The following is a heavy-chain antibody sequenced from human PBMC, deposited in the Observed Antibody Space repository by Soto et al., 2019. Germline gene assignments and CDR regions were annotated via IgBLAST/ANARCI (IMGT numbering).Heavy chain of an antibody. CDR3: AASIFYYGMDV. Sequence: XESLKISCRGSGYTFTNYWIGWVRQMPGKGLEWMGIIYPGDSDTKYNPSFQGQVTISADKSITTTYLRWTSLKASDTAIHYCAASIFYYGMDVWGQGTTVTVSS. CDR1: GYTFTNYW. J-gene: IGHJ6*02. V-gene: IGHV5-51*01. CDR2: IYPGDSDT.